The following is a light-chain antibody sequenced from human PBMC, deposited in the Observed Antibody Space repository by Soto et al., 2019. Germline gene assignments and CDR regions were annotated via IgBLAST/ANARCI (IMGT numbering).Light chain of an antibody. CDR2: EVS. V-gene: IGLV2-14*01. CDR1: SSDVGGYNY. J-gene: IGLJ1*01. Sequence: QSVLTQPASVSGSPGQSITISCSGTSSDVGGYNYVSWYQQHPGKAPKLMIYEVSNRPSGVSNRFSGSKSGNTASLTISGPQAEDEADYYCSSYTSTHTYVFGTGTKVTVL. CDR3: SSYTSTHTYV.